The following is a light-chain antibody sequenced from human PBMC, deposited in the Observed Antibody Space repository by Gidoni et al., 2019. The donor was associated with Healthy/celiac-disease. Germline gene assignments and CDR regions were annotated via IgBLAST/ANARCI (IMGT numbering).Light chain of an antibody. CDR2: DAA. CDR1: QSVSSY. J-gene: IGKJ4*01. CDR3: QQRSNLGLT. Sequence: EIVLTHSPSTLSLSLGERATLSCRASQSVSSYLAWYQQKPGQAPRLLIYDAAKRATGIPDRFSGSGSGTDFTLTSSSLEPEDFAVYYWQQRSNLGLTFGEGTKVEIK. V-gene: IGKV3-11*01.